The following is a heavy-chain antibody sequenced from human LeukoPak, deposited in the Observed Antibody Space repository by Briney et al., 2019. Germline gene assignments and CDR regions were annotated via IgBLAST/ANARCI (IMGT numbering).Heavy chain of an antibody. Sequence: SETLSLTCAVSGGSLSNSYWWSWVRQPPGKGLEWIGEIYHSGSTNYNPALKRRVTISVDKSKNQFSLKMISVTAADTAVYYCARAVKTGTTGYGMDVWGQGTTVTVSS. CDR1: GGSLSNSYW. CDR3: ARAVKTGTTGYGMDV. D-gene: IGHD1-7*01. J-gene: IGHJ6*02. CDR2: IYHSGST. V-gene: IGHV4-4*02.